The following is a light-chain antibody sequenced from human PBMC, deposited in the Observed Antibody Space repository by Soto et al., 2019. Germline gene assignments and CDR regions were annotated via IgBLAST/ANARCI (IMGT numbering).Light chain of an antibody. CDR1: QSISDT. Sequence: EFVLTHSPGTLSLSPGERATLSCRASQSISDTLAWYQQKPGQAPRRLIFGASIRATGIPDRFSVSGSGTDFTLTISGLENEDVAVYYCQQYGSSPSTFGQGTKVDIK. J-gene: IGKJ1*01. V-gene: IGKV3-20*01. CDR2: GAS. CDR3: QQYGSSPST.